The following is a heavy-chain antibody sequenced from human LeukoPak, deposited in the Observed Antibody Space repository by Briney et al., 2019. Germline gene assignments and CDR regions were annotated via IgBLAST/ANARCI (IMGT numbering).Heavy chain of an antibody. J-gene: IGHJ4*02. CDR2: INPNSGGT. Sequence: ASVKVSCKASGYTFTGYYMHWVRQAPGQGLEWMGWINPNSGGTNYAQKFQGRVTMTRDTSISTAYMELSRLRSDDTAVYYCARDPRYCTNCVCPQAFDYWGQGTLVTVSS. CDR3: ARDPRYCTNCVCPQAFDY. CDR1: GYTFTGYY. V-gene: IGHV1-2*02. D-gene: IGHD2-8*01.